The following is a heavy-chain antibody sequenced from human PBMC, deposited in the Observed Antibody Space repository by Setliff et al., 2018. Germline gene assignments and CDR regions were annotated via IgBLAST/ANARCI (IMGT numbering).Heavy chain of an antibody. Sequence: PSETLSLTCTVSGASISSGAYFWSWIRQHPGKGLEWIGYIYYSGNTFYNPSLKSRVMITIDTSKNQFSLKLSSVTAADTAVYYCARHHRTHNWNYRTFTGYMDVWGKGTTVTVSS. V-gene: IGHV4-31*03. CDR1: GASISSGAYF. D-gene: IGHD1-7*01. CDR3: ARHHRTHNWNYRTFTGYMDV. CDR2: IYYSGNT. J-gene: IGHJ6*03.